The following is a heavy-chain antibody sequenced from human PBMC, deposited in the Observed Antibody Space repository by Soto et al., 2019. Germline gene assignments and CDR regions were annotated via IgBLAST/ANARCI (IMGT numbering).Heavy chain of an antibody. Sequence: GGSLRLSCEASGFAFDTYGMHWIRQGAGQGLEWVATMSYDGSKIYYRDSVRGRFSISRDDSKRALYLQMNSLRAEDTAVYYCAKDRDPYYYYYLMDVWGQGTTVTVSS. CDR3: AKDRDPYYYYYLMDV. V-gene: IGHV3-30*18. CDR1: GFAFDTYG. J-gene: IGHJ6*02. CDR2: MSYDGSKI.